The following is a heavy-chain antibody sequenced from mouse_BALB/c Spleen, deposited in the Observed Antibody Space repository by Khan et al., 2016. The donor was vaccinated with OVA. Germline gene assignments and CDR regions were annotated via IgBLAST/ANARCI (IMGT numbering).Heavy chain of an antibody. J-gene: IGHJ4*01. CDR1: GYTFTNYG. CDR2: INTYTGEP. V-gene: IGHV9-3-1*01. D-gene: IGHD2-14*01. Sequence: QVQLKQSGPELKKPGETVKISCKASGYTFTNYGMNWVKQAPGKGLKWMGFINTYTGEPTYADDFKGRFAFSLETSARTAYLQINNLKNEDTSTYFCERVGYSGTMDYWGQGTSVTVSS. CDR3: ERVGYSGTMDY.